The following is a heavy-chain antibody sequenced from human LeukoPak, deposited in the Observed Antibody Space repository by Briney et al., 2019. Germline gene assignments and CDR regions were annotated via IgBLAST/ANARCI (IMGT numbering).Heavy chain of an antibody. Sequence: SETLSLTCTVSGYSISSGYYWGWIRQPPGKGLEWIGNLSHSASTYYSPSLKSRVTISVDTSKNQFSLKLSSVTAADTAVYYCARWYMYYFDYWGQGTLVTVSS. V-gene: IGHV4-38-2*02. J-gene: IGHJ4*02. CDR1: GYSISSGYY. CDR2: LSHSAST. CDR3: ARWYMYYFDY. D-gene: IGHD2-8*02.